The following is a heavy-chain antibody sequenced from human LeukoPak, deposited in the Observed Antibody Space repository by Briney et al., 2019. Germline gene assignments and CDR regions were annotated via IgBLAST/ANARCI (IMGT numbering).Heavy chain of an antibody. CDR3: ARDRYSGSYPLDY. D-gene: IGHD1-26*01. J-gene: IGHJ4*02. CDR2: ISSSGSAI. Sequence: GGSLRLSCAASGFTFSDYYMSWIRQAPGKGLEWVSYISSSGSAIYYADSVKGRFTISRDNAKNSLYLQMNSLRAEDTAVYYCARDRYSGSYPLDYWGQGTLVTVSS. CDR1: GFTFSDYY. V-gene: IGHV3-11*01.